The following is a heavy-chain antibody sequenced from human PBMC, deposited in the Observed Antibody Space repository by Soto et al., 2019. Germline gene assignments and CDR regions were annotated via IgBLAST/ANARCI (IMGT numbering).Heavy chain of an antibody. CDR1: GFTFSSYT. CDR2: ISGTSTYI. V-gene: IGHV3-21*01. D-gene: IGHD3-16*01. J-gene: IGHJ5*02. Sequence: PGGSLRLSCAASGFTFSSYTMNWVRQAPGKGLEWVSSISGTSTYIYYADSVKGRFTIARDNAKNSLYLQMNSLRAEDTAVYYCARDEAPSDYDLYAGHDPWGQGTQVTVSS. CDR3: ARDEAPSDYDLYAGHDP.